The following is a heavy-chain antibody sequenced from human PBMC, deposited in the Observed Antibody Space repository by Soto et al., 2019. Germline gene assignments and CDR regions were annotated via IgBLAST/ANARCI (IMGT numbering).Heavy chain of an antibody. Sequence: GRSLRLSCAASGFTFSTYAMSWVRQAPGKGLEWVSSISGSGGSTHYADSVKGRFTISRDNSKNTVYLQMNSLRAEDTAVYYCAKKSGTGMDVWGQGTTVTVSS. V-gene: IGHV3-23*01. CDR2: ISGSGGST. CDR3: AKKSGTGMDV. D-gene: IGHD1-7*01. J-gene: IGHJ6*02. CDR1: GFTFSTYA.